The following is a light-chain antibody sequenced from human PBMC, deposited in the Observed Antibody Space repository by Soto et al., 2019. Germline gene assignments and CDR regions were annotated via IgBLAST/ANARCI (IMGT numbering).Light chain of an antibody. CDR3: QQYCSSLT. CDR1: QSVSSSY. Sequence: AFTRSPVTLSLSPGERATLSCRASQSVSSSYLAWYQQKPGQAPRLLIYGASSRATGIPDRFSGSGSGTDFTLTISRLEPEDFAVYYCQQYCSSLTFGGGTKVDIK. V-gene: IGKV3-20*01. CDR2: GAS. J-gene: IGKJ4*01.